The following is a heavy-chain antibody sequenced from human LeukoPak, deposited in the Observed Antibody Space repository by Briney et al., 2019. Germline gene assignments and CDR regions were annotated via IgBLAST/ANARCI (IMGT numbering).Heavy chain of an antibody. J-gene: IGHJ4*02. D-gene: IGHD1-7*01. V-gene: IGHV3-72*01. CDR2: IRNKANSYTT. CDR3: TRVHTLIGTTLDY. Sequence: PGGSLRLSCAASGFTFSDHYMDWVRQAPGKGLEWVGRIRNKANSYTTEYAASVKGRFTFSRDDSKNSLSLQMNSLKTEDTALYFCTRVHTLIGTTLDYWGQGALVTVSS. CDR1: GFTFSDHY.